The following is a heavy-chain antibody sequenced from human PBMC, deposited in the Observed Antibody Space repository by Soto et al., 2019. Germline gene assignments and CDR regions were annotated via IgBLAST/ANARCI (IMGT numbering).Heavy chain of an antibody. CDR1: GFTFSNFA. V-gene: IGHV3-64*02. CDR3: ARARIGAAGTKYYFDY. J-gene: IGHJ4*02. D-gene: IGHD6-13*01. Sequence: GGSLRLSCAASGFTFSNFAVHWARQAPGKGPEFVSGISSTGASIFYADSVKGRVTISRDNSKNTVNLQMGSLKPEDTAVYYCARARIGAAGTKYYFDYWGRGTLVTVSS. CDR2: ISSTGASI.